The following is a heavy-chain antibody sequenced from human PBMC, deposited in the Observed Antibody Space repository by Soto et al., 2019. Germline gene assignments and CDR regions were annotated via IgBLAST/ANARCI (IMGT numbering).Heavy chain of an antibody. J-gene: IGHJ6*02. D-gene: IGHD3-10*01. CDR1: GFTFSNAW. V-gene: IGHV3-15*07. CDR3: TTDKRVDTMVRGVKIRGDV. Sequence: GGSLRLSCAASGFTFSNAWMNWVRQAPGEGLEWVGRIKSKTDGGTTDYAAPVKGRFTISRDDSKNTLYLQMNSLKTEDTAVYYCTTDKRVDTMVRGVKIRGDVWGQGTTVTVSS. CDR2: IKSKTDGGTT.